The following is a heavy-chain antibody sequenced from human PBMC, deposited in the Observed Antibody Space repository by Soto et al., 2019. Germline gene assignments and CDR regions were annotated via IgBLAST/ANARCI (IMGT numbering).Heavy chain of an antibody. Sequence: QPGGSLRLSCAASGFTFSSYAMSWVRQAPGKGLEWVSSISGSGDDTHYADSVKGRFTISRVNSKNTLFLQMSRLRVEDTAVHYCAKRPTVTTSGCFDFWGQGNLVTVSS. CDR2: ISGSGDDT. CDR3: AKRPTVTTSGCFDF. CDR1: GFTFSSYA. J-gene: IGHJ4*02. V-gene: IGHV3-23*01. D-gene: IGHD4-17*01.